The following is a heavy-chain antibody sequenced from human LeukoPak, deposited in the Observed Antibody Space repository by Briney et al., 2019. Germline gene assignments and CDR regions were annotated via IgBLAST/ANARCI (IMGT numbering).Heavy chain of an antibody. J-gene: IGHJ4*02. CDR1: RLTFSSYA. D-gene: IGHD5-18*01. CDR3: AKDIAQGYTYGSIEQDY. V-gene: IGHV3-23*01. CDR2: ISESGTGT. Sequence: GGSLRLSCAASRLTFSSYAMSWVRQAPGRGLEWVSAISESGTGTHYAEAVKGRFTISRDNSKNTLSLQMNSLRAEDTAIYYCAKDIAQGYTYGSIEQDYWGQGTLVTVSS.